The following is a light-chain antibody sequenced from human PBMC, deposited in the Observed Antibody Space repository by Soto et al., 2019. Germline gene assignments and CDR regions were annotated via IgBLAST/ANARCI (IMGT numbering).Light chain of an antibody. J-gene: IGKJ3*01. CDR3: QQYGSL. CDR2: GAS. V-gene: IGKV3-20*01. CDR1: QSVSSSY. Sequence: EIVLTQSPGTLSLSPGERATLSCRASQSVSSSYLVWYQQKPGQAPRLLIYGASSRATGIPDRFSGSGSGTDFTLTISRLEPEDFAVYYCQQYGSLFGPGTKVDIK.